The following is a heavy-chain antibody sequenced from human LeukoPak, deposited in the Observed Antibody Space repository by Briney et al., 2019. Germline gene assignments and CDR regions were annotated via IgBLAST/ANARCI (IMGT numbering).Heavy chain of an antibody. D-gene: IGHD4-23*01. J-gene: IGHJ4*02. CDR2: IYTTGST. Sequence: SETLSLTCTVSGGSISSGSYYWSWIRQPAGKGLEWIGRIYTTGSTNYNPSLKSRVTISVDTSKNQFSLKLSSVTAADTAVYYCAANLMVVTPSHYWGQGTLVTVSS. V-gene: IGHV4-61*02. CDR1: GGSISSGSYY. CDR3: AANLMVVTPSHY.